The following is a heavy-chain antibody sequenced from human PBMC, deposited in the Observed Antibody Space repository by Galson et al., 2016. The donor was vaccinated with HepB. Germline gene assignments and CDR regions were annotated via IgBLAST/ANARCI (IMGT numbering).Heavy chain of an antibody. D-gene: IGHD2-21*02. CDR3: AFGAWLDY. J-gene: IGHJ4*02. Sequence: SLRLSCAVSGFAFSTFWMTWVRLVPGKGLEYLANIKKDGGETHYADSVRGRFTISRDNAKNTLFLQMTNLRVEDTAVYYCAFGAWLDYWGQGTLVTVSS. CDR2: IKKDGGET. V-gene: IGHV3-7*01. CDR1: GFAFSTFW.